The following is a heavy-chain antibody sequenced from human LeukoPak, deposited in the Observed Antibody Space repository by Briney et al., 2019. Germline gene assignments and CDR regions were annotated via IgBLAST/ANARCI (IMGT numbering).Heavy chain of an antibody. CDR2: IDHSGST. D-gene: IGHD3-10*01. J-gene: IGHJ4*02. CDR3: ARPITMVRGAYDY. V-gene: IGHV4-34*01. Sequence: PSETLSLTCAVYVGSFSGYYWSWIREPPGKGLEWIGEIDHSGSTNYNPSLKSRVTISVDTSKNQFSLKLSSVTAADTAVYYCARPITMVRGAYDYWGQGTLVTVSS. CDR1: VGSFSGYY.